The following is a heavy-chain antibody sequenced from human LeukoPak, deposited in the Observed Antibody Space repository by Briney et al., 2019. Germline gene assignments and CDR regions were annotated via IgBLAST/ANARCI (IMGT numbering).Heavy chain of an antibody. CDR1: GYTFTSYY. V-gene: IGHV1-46*01. CDR3: ARDSVGVWLVTDVFDI. J-gene: IGHJ3*02. Sequence: VASVKVSCKASGYTFTSYYMHWVRQAPGQGLEWMGIINPSGGSTSYAQKFQGRVTMTRDTSTSTVYMELSSLRSEDTAVYYCARDSVGVWLVTDVFDIWGQGTMVTVSS. CDR2: INPSGGST. D-gene: IGHD5-18*01.